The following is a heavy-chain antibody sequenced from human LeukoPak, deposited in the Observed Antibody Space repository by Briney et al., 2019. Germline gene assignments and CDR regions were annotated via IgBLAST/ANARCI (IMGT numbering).Heavy chain of an antibody. D-gene: IGHD2-15*01. CDR3: ARGLTICSGVSCYFDY. V-gene: IGHV3-48*03. CDR1: GFTFSSYE. Sequence: GGSLRLSCAASGFTFSSYEMNWVRQVPGKGLEWVSYISYSGSTIYYADSVKGRFTISRDNAKNSLYLQMNSLRAEDTAVYFCARGLTICSGVSCYFDYWGQGTLVTVSS. CDR2: ISYSGSTI. J-gene: IGHJ4*02.